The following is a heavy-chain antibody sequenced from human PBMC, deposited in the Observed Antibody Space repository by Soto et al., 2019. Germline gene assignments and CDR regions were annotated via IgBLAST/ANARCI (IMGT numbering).Heavy chain of an antibody. D-gene: IGHD2-15*01. J-gene: IGHJ4*02. CDR1: GFTFSSYG. CDR2: ITYDGSNK. Sequence: QVQLVESGGGVVQPGRSLRLSCAASGFTFSSYGMHWVRQAPGKGLVWVAVITYDGSNKYYADSVKGRFTISRDNSKNTLYQQMNNLRAEDTGVYYCAKSRQITSLLLDYVDYWGQGTLVTVSS. CDR3: AKSRQITSLLLDYVDY. V-gene: IGHV3-30*18.